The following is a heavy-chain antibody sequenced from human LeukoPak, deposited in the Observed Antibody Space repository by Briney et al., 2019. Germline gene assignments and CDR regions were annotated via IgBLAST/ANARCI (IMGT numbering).Heavy chain of an antibody. V-gene: IGHV7-4-1*02. J-gene: IGHJ6*02. D-gene: IGHD2-2*01. CDR1: GYTFTSYA. CDR2: INTNTGNP. CDR3: ARDGEGYCSSTSCYGYYYYYGMDV. Sequence: ASVKVSCKASGYTFTSYAMNWVRQAPGQGLEWMGWINTNTGNPTYAQGFTGRFVFSLDTSVSTAYLQISSLKAEDTAVYYCARDGEGYCSSTSCYGYYYYYGMDVWGQGTTVTVSS.